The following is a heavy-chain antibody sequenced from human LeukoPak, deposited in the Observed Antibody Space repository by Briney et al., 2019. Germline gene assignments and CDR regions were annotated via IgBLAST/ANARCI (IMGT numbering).Heavy chain of an antibody. V-gene: IGHV4-59*01. D-gene: IGHD3-3*01. CDR2: IYYSGST. CDR3: ARGGFWSGYYTGYFDY. CDR1: GGSISSYY. Sequence: SETLSLTCTVSGGSISSYYWSWIRQPPGEGLEWIGYIYYSGSTNYNPSLKSRVTISVDTSKNQFSLKLSSVTAADTAVYYCARGGFWSGYYTGYFDYWGQGTLVTVSS. J-gene: IGHJ4*02.